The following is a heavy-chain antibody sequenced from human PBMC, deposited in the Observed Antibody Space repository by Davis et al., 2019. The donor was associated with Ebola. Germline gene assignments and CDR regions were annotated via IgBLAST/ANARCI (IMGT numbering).Heavy chain of an antibody. CDR2: INNSGHT. D-gene: IGHD5-18*01. Sequence: PSETLSLTCPVSAGSFHNYYWGWIRHPPGTGLEWIGYINNSGHTNYSPTLRSRVTISIDTSKNQFSLSLTSVTAADTAVYFCAREGGYPYAIDYWGQGILVTVSS. CDR1: AGSFHNYY. CDR3: AREGGYPYAIDY. J-gene: IGHJ4*02. V-gene: IGHV4-59*03.